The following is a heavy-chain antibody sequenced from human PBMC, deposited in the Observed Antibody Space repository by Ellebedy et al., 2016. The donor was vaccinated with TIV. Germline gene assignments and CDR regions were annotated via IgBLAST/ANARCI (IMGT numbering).Heavy chain of an antibody. J-gene: IGHJ4*02. D-gene: IGHD3-10*01. V-gene: IGHV3-43*01. CDR2: ISWDGDAT. Sequence: GESLKISCVASGFTFDDDTMHWVRQAPGKGLEWVSLISWDGDATYYADSVKGRFTISRDNSKNSLYLQMNSLRTEDSALYYCAKDHGGLGSYYFDYWGQGTLVTVSS. CDR1: GFTFDDDT. CDR3: AKDHGGLGSYYFDY.